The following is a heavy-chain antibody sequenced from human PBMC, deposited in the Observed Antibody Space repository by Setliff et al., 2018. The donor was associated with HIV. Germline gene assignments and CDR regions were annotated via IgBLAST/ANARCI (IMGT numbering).Heavy chain of an antibody. CDR2: INAGYGNT. CDR3: ARSPGDYLFDY. V-gene: IGHV1-3*01. D-gene: IGHD4-17*01. CDR1: GVTFSNCS. J-gene: IGHJ4*02. Sequence: ASVKVSCKASGVTFSNCSISWVRQAPGQSLEWMGWINAGYGNTKYSQKFQGRVTITRDASASTAYMELSSLRSEDTAVYYCARSPGDYLFDYWGQGTLVTVSS.